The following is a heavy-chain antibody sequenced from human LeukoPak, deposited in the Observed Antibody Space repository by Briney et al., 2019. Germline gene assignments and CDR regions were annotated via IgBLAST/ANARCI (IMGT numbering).Heavy chain of an antibody. Sequence: SETLSLTCAVYGGSFSGYYWSWIRQPPGKGLEWIGEINHRGSTNYNPSLKSRVTISVDTSKNQFSLKLSSVTAADTAVYYCARRPPGTAGSYYDSSGYSSDYWGQGTLVAVSS. V-gene: IGHV4-34*01. CDR1: GGSFSGYY. CDR3: ARRPPGTAGSYYDSSGYSSDY. J-gene: IGHJ4*02. CDR2: INHRGST. D-gene: IGHD3-22*01.